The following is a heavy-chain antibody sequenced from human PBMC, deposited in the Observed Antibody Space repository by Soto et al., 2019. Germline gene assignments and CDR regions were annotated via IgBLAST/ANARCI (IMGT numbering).Heavy chain of an antibody. CDR3: AQGYSSSSHYYYGMDV. J-gene: IGHJ6*02. Sequence: ASVKVSCKASGYTFTSYAMHWVRQAPGQRLEWMGWINAGNGNTKYSQKLQGRVTITRDTSASTAYMELSSLRSEDTAVYYCAQGYSSSSHYYYGMDVWGQGTTVTVSS. D-gene: IGHD6-6*01. V-gene: IGHV1-3*01. CDR1: GYTFTSYA. CDR2: INAGNGNT.